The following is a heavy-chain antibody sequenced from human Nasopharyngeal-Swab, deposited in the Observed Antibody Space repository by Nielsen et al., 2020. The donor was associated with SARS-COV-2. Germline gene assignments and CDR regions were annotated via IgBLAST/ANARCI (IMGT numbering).Heavy chain of an antibody. Sequence: SLKTCCAASGCSLNDYWMSLVRQAPGKGPEWVANIKQDGTAEFYVDSVKGRFTISRDNAKNSLYLQMNSLTVVDTAVYYCARCIDYLGQGTLVTVSS. CDR1: GCSLNDYW. CDR2: IKQDGTAE. J-gene: IGHJ4*02. CDR3: ARCIDY. V-gene: IGHV3-7*03.